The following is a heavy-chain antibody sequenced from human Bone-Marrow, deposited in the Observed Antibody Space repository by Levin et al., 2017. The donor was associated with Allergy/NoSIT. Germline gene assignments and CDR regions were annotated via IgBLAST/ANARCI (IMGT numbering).Heavy chain of an antibody. D-gene: IGHD1-1*01. CDR3: ARGHRLKGYWSLDC. CDR2: IIPILGIA. V-gene: IGHV1-69*02. J-gene: IGHJ4*02. CDR1: GGTFSSYT. Sequence: KISCQASGGTFSSYTISWVRQAPGQGLEWMGRIIPILGIANYAQKFQGRVTITADKSTGTAYMELSSLRSEDTAVYYCARGHRLKGYWSLDCWGQGTLVTVSS.